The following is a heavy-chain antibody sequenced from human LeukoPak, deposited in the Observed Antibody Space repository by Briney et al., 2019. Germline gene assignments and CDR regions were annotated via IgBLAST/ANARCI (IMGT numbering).Heavy chain of an antibody. CDR2: IYYSGRT. Sequence: SETLSLTCVVSDYSITSSYYWGWIRQPPGKGLEWIGSIYYSGRTYYNPSLRSRVTISVDTSKNQFSLKLSSVTAADTAVYYCARQVINSDWYVDYWGQGTLVTVSS. V-gene: IGHV4-38-2*01. D-gene: IGHD6-19*01. CDR3: ARQVINSDWYVDY. CDR1: DYSITSSYY. J-gene: IGHJ4*02.